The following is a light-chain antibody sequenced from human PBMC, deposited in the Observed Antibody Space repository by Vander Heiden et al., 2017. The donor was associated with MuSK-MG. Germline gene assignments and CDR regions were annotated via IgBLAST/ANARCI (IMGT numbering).Light chain of an antibody. V-gene: IGLV3-1*01. Sequence: SYELTHPPSVSVSPGQAVSITCFGDKLGDKSVSWYQQKTGQSPMLVIYEDRRRPFGIPERFSGSNSGTTATLTISGTQAMDEADYYCQAWDSSTVVFGGGTKLTVL. J-gene: IGLJ3*02. CDR3: QAWDSSTVV. CDR1: KLGDKS. CDR2: EDR.